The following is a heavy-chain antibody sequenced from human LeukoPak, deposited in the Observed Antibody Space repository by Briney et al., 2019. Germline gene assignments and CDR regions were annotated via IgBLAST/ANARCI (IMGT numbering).Heavy chain of an antibody. V-gene: IGHV1-2*02. D-gene: IGHD6-13*01. CDR1: GYTFTGYY. CDR3: ARAARYSSTLDAFDI. J-gene: IGHJ3*02. Sequence: WASVTVSCKASGYTFTGYYMHWVRQAPGQGLEWMGWINPNSGGTNYAQKFQGRVTMTRDTSISTAYMELSRLRSDDTAVYYCARAARYSSTLDAFDIWGQGTTVTVSS. CDR2: INPNSGGT.